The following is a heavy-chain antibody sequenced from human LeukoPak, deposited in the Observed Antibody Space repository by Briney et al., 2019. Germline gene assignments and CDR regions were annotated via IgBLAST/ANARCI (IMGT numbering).Heavy chain of an antibody. CDR2: TIPIFGTA. CDR3: ARDRPDYGDDRNYFDY. D-gene: IGHD4-17*01. V-gene: IGHV1-69*01. CDR1: RGTFSSYA. J-gene: IGHJ4*02. Sequence: SVTVSCKASRGTFSSYAISWVRQAPGQGLEGMGGTIPIFGTANYAQKFQGRVTITADESTSTAYMELSSLRSEDTAVYYCARDRPDYGDDRNYFDYWGQGTLVTVSS.